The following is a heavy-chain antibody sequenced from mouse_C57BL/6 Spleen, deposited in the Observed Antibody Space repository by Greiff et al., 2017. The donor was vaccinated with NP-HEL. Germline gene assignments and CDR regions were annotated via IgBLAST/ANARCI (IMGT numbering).Heavy chain of an antibody. D-gene: IGHD3-2*02. V-gene: IGHV1-64*01. J-gene: IGHJ3*01. CDR1: GYTFTSYW. Sequence: QVQLQQPGAELVKPGASVKLSCKASGYTFTSYWMHWVKQRPGQGLEWIGMIHPNSGSTNYNEKFKSKATLTVDKSSSTAYMQLSSLTSEDSAVYYCAREVDGSGLWFAYWGQGTLVTVSA. CDR3: AREVDGSGLWFAY. CDR2: IHPNSGST.